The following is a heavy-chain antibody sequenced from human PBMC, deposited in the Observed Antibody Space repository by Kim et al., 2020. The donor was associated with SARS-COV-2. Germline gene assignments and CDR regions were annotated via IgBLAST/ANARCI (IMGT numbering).Heavy chain of an antibody. CDR3: ARGLTTQPNYYYYYGMDV. CDR2: ISYDGSNK. Sequence: GGSLRLSCAASGFTFSSYAMHWVRQAPGKGLEWVAVISYDGSNKYYADSVKGRFTISRDNSKNTLYLQMNSLRAEDTAVYYCARGLTTQPNYYYYYGMDVWGQGTTVTVSS. D-gene: IGHD4-17*01. J-gene: IGHJ6*02. CDR1: GFTFSSYA. V-gene: IGHV3-30*04.